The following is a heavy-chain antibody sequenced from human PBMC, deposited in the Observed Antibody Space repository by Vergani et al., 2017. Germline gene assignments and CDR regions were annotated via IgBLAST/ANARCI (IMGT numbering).Heavy chain of an antibody. Sequence: QVQLVESGGGVVQPGGSLRLSCAASGFSFSTYGMHWVRQAPGRGLEWVAFLRYDGSNAYYGDAVKGRFIISRDNSKNMLSLEMHSLRPEDTAVYYCANSYCSSLSCYAFYGMEVWGQGTTVTVSS. V-gene: IGHV3-30*02. CDR3: ANSYCSSLSCYAFYGMEV. D-gene: IGHD2-2*01. J-gene: IGHJ6*02. CDR1: GFSFSTYG. CDR2: LRYDGSNA.